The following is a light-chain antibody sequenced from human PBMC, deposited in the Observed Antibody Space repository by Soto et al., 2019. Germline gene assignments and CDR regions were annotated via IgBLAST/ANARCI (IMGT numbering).Light chain of an antibody. V-gene: IGKV3-20*01. CDR3: HQYGSSPLT. J-gene: IGKJ4*01. CDR2: GAS. CDR1: QTLSSSS. Sequence: EIVLTQSPGTLSLSPGESGTLTCRAGQTLSSSSLAWYQQKPGQAPRLLIYGASNRASGIPDRFSGGGSGTDFTLTISRLEPEDFAVYYCHQYGSSPLTFGGGTKLEIK.